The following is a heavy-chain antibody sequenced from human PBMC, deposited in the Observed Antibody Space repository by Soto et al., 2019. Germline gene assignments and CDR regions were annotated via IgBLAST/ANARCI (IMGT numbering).Heavy chain of an antibody. CDR1: GGSFSGFF. J-gene: IGHJ4*02. Sequence: PSETLSLTCGVSGGSFSGFFWTWIRQSPGKGLEWIGEINHSGGTNYNPSLKSRATISGDASENQFSLRLTSMTAADTAVYYCVRGQWLPRGENWGQGTLVTVSS. D-gene: IGHD6-19*01. CDR2: INHSGGT. CDR3: VRGQWLPRGEN. V-gene: IGHV4-34*01.